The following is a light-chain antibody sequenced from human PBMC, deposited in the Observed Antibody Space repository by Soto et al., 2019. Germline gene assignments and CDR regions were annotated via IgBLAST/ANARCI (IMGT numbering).Light chain of an antibody. J-gene: IGLJ1*01. CDR3: GSYTGTNYV. Sequence: QSALTQPASGSGSPGQSITISCTGTSGDVGVYKFVSWYQQHPGKAPKLIIYEVSNRPSGVSSRFSGSMSGNTASLTISGLQAEDEADYYCGSYTGTNYVFGTGTKV. CDR1: SGDVGVYKF. V-gene: IGLV2-14*01. CDR2: EVS.